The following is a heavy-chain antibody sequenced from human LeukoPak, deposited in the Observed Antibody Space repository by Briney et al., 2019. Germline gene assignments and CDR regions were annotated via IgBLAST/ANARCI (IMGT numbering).Heavy chain of an antibody. CDR3: AKGDSGSYAVDY. Sequence: SGGSLRLSCAASGVTFSAYAMNWVRQAPGKGPEWVSAISGSGGSTYYADSVKGRFTISRDNSKNTLYLQMNSLRAEDTAVYYCAKGDSGSYAVDYWGQGTLVTVSS. V-gene: IGHV3-23*01. D-gene: IGHD1-26*01. J-gene: IGHJ4*02. CDR2: ISGSGGST. CDR1: GVTFSAYA.